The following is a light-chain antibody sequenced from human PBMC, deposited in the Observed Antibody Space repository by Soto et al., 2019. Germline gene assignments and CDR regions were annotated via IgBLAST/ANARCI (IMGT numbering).Light chain of an antibody. CDR1: HDLGKW. J-gene: IGKJ2*01. CDR3: QQYGDSYS. CDR2: DAS. Sequence: DIQMTQSPSTLSASVGDRVTITCRASHDLGKWLAWYQQKPGKAPKLLVYDASNLHDAVPSRFSGSGSGTHFTLTISGLQPDDFGTYYCQQYGDSYSCGQGTAVDI. V-gene: IGKV1-5*01.